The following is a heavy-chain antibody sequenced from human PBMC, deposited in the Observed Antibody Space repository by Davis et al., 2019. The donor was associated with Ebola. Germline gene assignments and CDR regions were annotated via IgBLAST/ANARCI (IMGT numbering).Heavy chain of an antibody. CDR3: ARDIGYGDYVARYYFDY. CDR2: MNPNSGNT. V-gene: IGHV1-8*01. J-gene: IGHJ4*02. D-gene: IGHD4-17*01. CDR1: GYTFTSYD. Sequence: ASVKVSCKASGYTFTSYDINWVRQATGQGLEWMGWMNPNSGNTGYAQKLQGRVTMTTDTSTSTAYMELRSLRSDDTAVYYCARDIGYGDYVARYYFDYWGQGTLVTVSS.